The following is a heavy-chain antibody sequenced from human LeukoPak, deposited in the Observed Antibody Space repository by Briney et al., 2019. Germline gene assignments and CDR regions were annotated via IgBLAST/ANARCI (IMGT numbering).Heavy chain of an antibody. V-gene: IGHV1-69*04. D-gene: IGHD3-3*01. J-gene: IGHJ4*02. CDR3: ARVYYDFWSGLRY. Sequence: SVKVSCKASGYTFTSYDINWVRQAPGQGLEWMGRIIPILGIANYAQKFQGRVTITADKSTSTAYMELSSLRSEDTAVYYCARVYYDFWSGLRYWGQGTLVTVSS. CDR2: IIPILGIA. CDR1: GYTFTSYD.